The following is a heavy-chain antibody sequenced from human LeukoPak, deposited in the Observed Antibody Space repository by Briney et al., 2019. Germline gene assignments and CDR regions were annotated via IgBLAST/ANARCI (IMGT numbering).Heavy chain of an antibody. V-gene: IGHV2-5*02. Sequence: SGPTLVKPTQTLRLTCTFSGFSLSTSGVAVGWIRQPPGKALEWLALMYWDDDKRYSPSLKSRLTVTKDTSKNQVVLTMTNLDPADTATYYCAHNGDDSSRNWFDTWGQGILVTVSS. D-gene: IGHD6-13*01. CDR3: AHNGDDSSRNWFDT. J-gene: IGHJ5*02. CDR2: MYWDDDK. CDR1: GFSLSTSGVA.